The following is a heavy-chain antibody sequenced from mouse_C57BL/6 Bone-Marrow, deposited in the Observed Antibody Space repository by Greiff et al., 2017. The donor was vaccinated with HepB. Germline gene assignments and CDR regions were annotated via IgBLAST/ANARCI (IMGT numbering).Heavy chain of an antibody. CDR1: GYTFTSYT. CDR2: ITPSSGYT. CDR3: ARCYYDYGYAMDY. V-gene: IGHV1-4*01. D-gene: IGHD2-4*01. J-gene: IGHJ4*01. Sequence: QVQLQQSGAELARPGASVKMSCKASGYTFTSYTLHWVKQRPGQGLEWIGYITPSSGYTKYNQKFKDKATLTADKSSSTAYMQLRSLTSEDSAVYYCARCYYDYGYAMDYWGQGTSVTVSS.